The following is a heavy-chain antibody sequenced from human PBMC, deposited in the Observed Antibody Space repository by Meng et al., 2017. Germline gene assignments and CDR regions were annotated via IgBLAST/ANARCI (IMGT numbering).Heavy chain of an antibody. Sequence: QVWLVECGGGVVQPGRSLRLSCAASGFTFSSYAMHWVRQAPGKGLEWVAVISYDGSNKYYADSVKGRFTISRDNSKNTLYLQMNSLRAEDTAVYYCARDLRGASDYWGQGTLVTVAS. J-gene: IGHJ4*02. V-gene: IGHV3-30*04. CDR3: ARDLRGASDY. CDR1: GFTFSSYA. CDR2: ISYDGSNK. D-gene: IGHD1-26*01.